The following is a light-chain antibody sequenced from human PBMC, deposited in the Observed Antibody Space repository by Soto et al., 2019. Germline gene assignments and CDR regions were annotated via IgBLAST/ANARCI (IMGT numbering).Light chain of an antibody. Sequence: EIVLTQSPGTLSLSPGERATLSCRASQSVSSSYLAWFQQKPGQAPRLLIYCASSRATVIPDRFSGSGSGTDFTLTISRLEPEDFAVYYCQQSGSSPYTFGQETKLEIK. J-gene: IGKJ2*01. CDR3: QQSGSSPYT. V-gene: IGKV3-20*01. CDR2: CAS. CDR1: QSVSSSY.